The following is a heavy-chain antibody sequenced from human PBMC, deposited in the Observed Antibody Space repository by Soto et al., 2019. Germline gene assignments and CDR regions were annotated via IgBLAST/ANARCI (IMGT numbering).Heavy chain of an antibody. CDR3: VREGGPAASDY. Sequence: EVQLVESGGGLVKPGGSLRLSCAASGFTFSSYSMNWVRQAPRKGLEWVSSISSSSSYIYYADSVKGRFTISRDNAKNSLYLQMNSLRAEDTAVYYCVREGGPAASDYWGQGTLVTVSS. V-gene: IGHV3-21*01. CDR2: ISSSSSYI. CDR1: GFTFSSYS. D-gene: IGHD2-2*01. J-gene: IGHJ4*02.